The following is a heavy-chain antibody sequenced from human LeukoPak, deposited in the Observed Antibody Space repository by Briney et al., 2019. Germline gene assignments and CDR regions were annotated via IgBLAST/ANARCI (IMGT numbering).Heavy chain of an antibody. D-gene: IGHD2-2*01. Sequence: PGGSLRLSCAASGFTFYDYAMHWVRQAPGKGLEWVSLISGDGGSTYYADSVKGRFTISRDNSKNSLYLQMNSLRTEDTALYYCAKVLTYCSSTSCPPDGMDVWGQGTTVTVSS. CDR2: ISGDGGST. CDR1: GFTFYDYA. V-gene: IGHV3-43*02. CDR3: AKVLTYCSSTSCPPDGMDV. J-gene: IGHJ6*02.